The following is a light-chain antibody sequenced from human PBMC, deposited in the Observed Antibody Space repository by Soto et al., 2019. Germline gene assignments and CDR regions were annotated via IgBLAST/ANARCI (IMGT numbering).Light chain of an antibody. Sequence: AIQLTQSPSSLSASVGDRVTITCRASQGISSALAWYQQKPGEPPNLLIYDASSLQSGVPSSFSDSGSGTDFTLTISSLQPEDSATYYCQQFKSYPITFGQGTRLEIK. V-gene: IGKV1-13*02. J-gene: IGKJ5*01. CDR1: QGISSA. CDR2: DAS. CDR3: QQFKSYPIT.